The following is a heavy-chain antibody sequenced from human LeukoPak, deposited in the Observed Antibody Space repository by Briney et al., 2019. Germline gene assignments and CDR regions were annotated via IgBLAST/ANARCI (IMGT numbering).Heavy chain of an antibody. CDR2: ISANNGET. J-gene: IGHJ4*02. CDR3: ARVPPSAHHLLSSDY. V-gene: IGHV1-18*04. D-gene: IGHD2-2*01. Sequence: ASVMVSCKASGCTFTNYGISWVRQAPGQGLEWMSWISANNGETRYAQNFQGRVTMTTDTSTTTAYMELGSLRSDDTAVSYCARVPPSAHHLLSSDYWGQGTQVTVSS. CDR1: GCTFTNYG.